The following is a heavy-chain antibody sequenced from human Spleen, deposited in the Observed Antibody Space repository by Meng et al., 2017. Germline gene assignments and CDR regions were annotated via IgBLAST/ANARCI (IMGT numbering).Heavy chain of an antibody. V-gene: IGHV7-4-1*02. CDR2: IDTKTGNP. Sequence: QVQLVQSGSELRKPGASVKVSCKASGYTLTNYAINWLRQAPGQGLEWMGWIDTKTGNPTYAQGFTGRFVFSLDTSVSTAYLQITSLKTEDTAMYYCARVKSQWEIIDYWGQGTLVTVSS. CDR3: ARVKSQWEIIDY. J-gene: IGHJ4*02. D-gene: IGHD1-26*01. CDR1: GYTLTNYA.